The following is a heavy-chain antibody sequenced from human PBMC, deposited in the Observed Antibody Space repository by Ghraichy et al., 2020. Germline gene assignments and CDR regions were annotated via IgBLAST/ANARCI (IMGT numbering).Heavy chain of an antibody. CDR3: ARDGATYSGSYYVPAFDI. CDR2: INPSGGST. J-gene: IGHJ3*02. D-gene: IGHD1-26*01. V-gene: IGHV1-46*01. Sequence: ASVKVSCKASGYTFTSYYMHWVRQAPGQGLEWMGIINPSGGSTSYAQKFQGRVTMTRDTSTSTVYMELSSLRSEDTAVYYCARDGATYSGSYYVPAFDIWGQGTMVTVSS. CDR1: GYTFTSYY.